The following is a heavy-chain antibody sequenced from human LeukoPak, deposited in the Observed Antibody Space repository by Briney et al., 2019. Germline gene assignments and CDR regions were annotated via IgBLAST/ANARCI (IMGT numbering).Heavy chain of an antibody. Sequence: PSETLSLTCAVSGYSISSAYYWGWIRQPPGKGLEWIGSIYHSGSTYYNPSLESRVTISVDTSKNQFSLKLSSVTAADTAVYYCARFLAVSGYSYGYLDYWGQGTLVTVSS. D-gene: IGHD5-18*01. CDR3: ARFLAVSGYSYGYLDY. V-gene: IGHV4-38-2*01. CDR2: IYHSGST. CDR1: GYSISSAYY. J-gene: IGHJ4*02.